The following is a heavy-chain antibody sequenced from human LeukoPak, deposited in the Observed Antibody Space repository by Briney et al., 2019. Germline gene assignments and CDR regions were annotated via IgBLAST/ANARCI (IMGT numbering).Heavy chain of an antibody. Sequence: GGSLRLSCAASGFTFSTYGMHWVRQAPGKGLEWVAIISFDGTNTYYADSVKGRFTISRDNSKNTLYLQMNSLRAEDTAVYYCAKDRDNILTGYPYYYGMDVWGQGTTVTVSS. CDR3: AKDRDNILTGYPYYYGMDV. CDR2: ISFDGTNT. V-gene: IGHV3-30*18. CDR1: GFTFSTYG. J-gene: IGHJ6*02. D-gene: IGHD3-9*01.